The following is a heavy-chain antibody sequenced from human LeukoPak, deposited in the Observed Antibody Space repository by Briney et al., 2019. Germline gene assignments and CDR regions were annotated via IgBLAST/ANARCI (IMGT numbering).Heavy chain of an antibody. CDR2: ISPIANYV. J-gene: IGHJ4*02. CDR3: ARDHGSGTYGEYYFDY. CDR1: GFTFNSYA. D-gene: IGHD3-10*01. Sequence: GGSLRLSCSASGFTFNSYAMNWVRQAPGKGLEWVSSISPIANYVYYADSVEGRFTISRDNSENSVYLQMDGLRADDTAVYYCARDHGSGTYGEYYFDYWGQGTLVTVSS. V-gene: IGHV3-21*01.